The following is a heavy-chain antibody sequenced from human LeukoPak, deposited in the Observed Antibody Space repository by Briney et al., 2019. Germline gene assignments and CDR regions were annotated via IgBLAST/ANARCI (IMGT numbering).Heavy chain of an antibody. CDR3: AAASGSYWLDY. D-gene: IGHD1-26*01. J-gene: IGHJ4*02. CDR1: GFTFSDYY. CDR2: ISSSSSYT. V-gene: IGHV3-11*06. Sequence: PGGSLRLSCAASGFTFSDYYMSWIRQAPGKGLEWVSYISSSSSYTNYADSVKGRFTISRDNAKNSQYLQMNSLRAEDTAVYYCAAASGSYWLDYGGQGTLVTVSS.